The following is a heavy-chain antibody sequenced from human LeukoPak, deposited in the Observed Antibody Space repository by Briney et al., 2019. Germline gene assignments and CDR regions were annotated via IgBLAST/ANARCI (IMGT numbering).Heavy chain of an antibody. CDR2: ISTSSDYI. CDR3: ATRYFDWLLRTDAFDI. V-gene: IGHV3-21*01. J-gene: IGHJ3*02. Sequence: GGSLRLSCAASGFTFSSYSINWVRQAPGKGLEWVSCISTSSDYIYYAASVKGRFTISRDNAQNSLFLQMNSLRAEDTAVYYCATRYFDWLLRTDAFDIWGQGTMVTVSS. CDR1: GFTFSSYS. D-gene: IGHD3-9*01.